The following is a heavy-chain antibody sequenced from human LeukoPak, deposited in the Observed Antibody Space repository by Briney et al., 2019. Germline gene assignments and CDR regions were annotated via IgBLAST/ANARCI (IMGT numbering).Heavy chain of an antibody. J-gene: IGHJ4*02. V-gene: IGHV3-30*04. CDR1: GFTLSNYA. Sequence: GGSLRLSCAASGFTLSNYAMHWVRQAPGKGLEWVAVISYDGSNKYYADSVKGRFTISRDNSKNTLYLQMNSLRAEDTAVYYCAKNGIAAAGTGFQFLDYWGQGTLVTVSS. CDR2: ISYDGSNK. CDR3: AKNGIAAAGTGFQFLDY. D-gene: IGHD6-13*01.